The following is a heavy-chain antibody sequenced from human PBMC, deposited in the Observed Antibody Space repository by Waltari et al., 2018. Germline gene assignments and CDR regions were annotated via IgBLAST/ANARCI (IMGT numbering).Heavy chain of an antibody. D-gene: IGHD6-19*01. Sequence: EVQLVESGGGLVQLGGSLRLSCAAFGFTFRHYWMHWVRQAPGEGLVWVAHINSDGGSTKYADSVRGRFSISRDNAKNTLYLQMNSLRAEDTAVYYCVRGAVAYAFDIWGQGTKVIVSS. CDR2: INSDGGST. J-gene: IGHJ3*02. CDR3: VRGAVAYAFDI. CDR1: GFTFRHYW. V-gene: IGHV3-74*01.